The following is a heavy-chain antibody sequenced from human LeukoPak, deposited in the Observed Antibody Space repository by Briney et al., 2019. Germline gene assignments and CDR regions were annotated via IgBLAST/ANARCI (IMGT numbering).Heavy chain of an antibody. D-gene: IGHD6-13*01. CDR3: ARHVGNSKYYFDY. V-gene: IGHV4-39*01. Sequence: SETLSLTCTVSSGPISNGNYFWGWIRQPPGKGLEWIATIYYTGKTYYNPSLKSRVTISVDTSKNQFPLKLYSVTATDTAVYYCARHVGNSKYYFDYWGQGTLVTVSS. J-gene: IGHJ4*02. CDR2: IYYTGKT. CDR1: SGPISNGNYF.